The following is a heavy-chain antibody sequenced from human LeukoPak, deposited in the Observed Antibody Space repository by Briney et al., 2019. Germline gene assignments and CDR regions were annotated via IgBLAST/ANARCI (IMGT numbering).Heavy chain of an antibody. CDR3: AREGSYLNSGGSYYLHWLDP. V-gene: IGHV3-74*01. Sequence: GGSLRLSCATSGFTFTTFWMHWVRQAPGKGLVWVSRINHDGSSTNYADSVKGRFTISRDNAKNTVYLQMNSLRAEDTAVYYCAREGSYLNSGGSYYLHWLDPWGQGTLVSVSS. J-gene: IGHJ5*02. CDR2: INHDGSST. D-gene: IGHD3-22*01. CDR1: GFTFTTFW.